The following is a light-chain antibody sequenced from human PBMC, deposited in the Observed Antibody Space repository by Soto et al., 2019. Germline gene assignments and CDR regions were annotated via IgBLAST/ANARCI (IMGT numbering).Light chain of an antibody. J-gene: IGKJ2*01. CDR3: QQYDNLPPYT. CDR2: DAS. V-gene: IGKV1-33*01. CDR1: QDISNY. Sequence: DLQMTQSPSSLSASVGDRVTITCQASQDISNYLNWYQQKPGKAPKLLIYDASNLETGVPSRFSGSGAGTDFTFTISSLQPENIATYYCQQYDNLPPYTFGQGTTLESK.